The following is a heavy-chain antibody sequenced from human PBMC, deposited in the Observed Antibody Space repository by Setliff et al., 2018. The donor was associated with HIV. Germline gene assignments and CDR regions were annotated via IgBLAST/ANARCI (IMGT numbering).Heavy chain of an antibody. D-gene: IGHD3-9*01. V-gene: IGHV4-34*01. CDR3: VIRRNFDWLMRSGPFDD. CDR1: GGSFSDYY. CDR2: IDEGGAT. Sequence: SETLSLTCAVYGGSFSDYYWSWVRQSPGKRLQWIGEIDEGGATNYNPSLKSRVTVSVDTSKNQFSLEVKSMTAADTAVYYCVIRRNFDWLMRSGPFDDWGQGLLVTVSS. J-gene: IGHJ4*02.